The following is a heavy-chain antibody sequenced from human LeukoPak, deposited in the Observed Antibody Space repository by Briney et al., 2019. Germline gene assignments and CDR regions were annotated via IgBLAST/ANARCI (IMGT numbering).Heavy chain of an antibody. V-gene: IGHV3-30*02. CDR1: GFTFSSYG. D-gene: IGHD6-6*01. CDR2: IRYDGSNK. CDR3: ASSTGDKYSSSWGAFDI. J-gene: IGHJ3*02. Sequence: PGGSLRLSCAASGFTFSSYGMHWVRQAPGKGLEWVAFIRYDGSNKYYADSVKGQFTISRDNSKNTLYLQMNSLRAEDTAVYYCASSTGDKYSSSWGAFDIWGQGTMVTVSS.